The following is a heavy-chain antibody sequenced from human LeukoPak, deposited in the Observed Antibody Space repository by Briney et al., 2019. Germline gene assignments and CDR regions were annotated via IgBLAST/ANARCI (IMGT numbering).Heavy chain of an antibody. Sequence: GESLKISCKGSGYSFSNDWIGWVRQMPGKGLEWMGIIYPADSDTKYSPSFQGQVTISADNSISTAYLQWNSLGASHTAMYYCARRGCIGGTCYGYWGQGTLVTVSS. CDR3: ARRGCIGGTCYGY. CDR2: IYPADSDT. J-gene: IGHJ4*02. D-gene: IGHD2-15*01. V-gene: IGHV5-51*01. CDR1: GYSFSNDW.